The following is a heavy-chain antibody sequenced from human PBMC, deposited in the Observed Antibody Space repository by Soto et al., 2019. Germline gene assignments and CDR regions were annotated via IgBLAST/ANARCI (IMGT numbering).Heavy chain of an antibody. J-gene: IGHJ6*03. CDR1: GFTFSSYW. CDR3: ARDMSSSSLFGEYYYYYMDV. CDR2: IKQDGSEK. Sequence: EVQLVESGGGLVQPGGSLRLSCAASGFTFSSYWMSWVRQAPGKGLEWVANIKQDGSEKYYVDSVKGRFTISRDNAKNSLYLQMNSLRAEDTAVYYCARDMSSSSLFGEYYYYYMDVWGKGTTVTVSS. D-gene: IGHD6-6*01. V-gene: IGHV3-7*01.